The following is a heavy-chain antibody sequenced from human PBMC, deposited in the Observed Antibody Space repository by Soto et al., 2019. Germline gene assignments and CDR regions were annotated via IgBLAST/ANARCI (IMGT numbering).Heavy chain of an antibody. Sequence: ASVKVSCKASGGTFSSYTISWVRQAPGQGLEWMGRIIPILGIANYAQKFQGRVTITADKSTSTAYMELSSLRSEDTAVYYCARVGSAYDDGPTWFDPWGQGTLFTVSS. CDR3: ARVGSAYDDGPTWFDP. V-gene: IGHV1-69*02. J-gene: IGHJ5*02. CDR2: IIPILGIA. D-gene: IGHD5-12*01. CDR1: GGTFSSYT.